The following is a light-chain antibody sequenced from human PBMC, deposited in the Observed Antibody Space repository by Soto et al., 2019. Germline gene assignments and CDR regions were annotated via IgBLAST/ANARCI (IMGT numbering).Light chain of an antibody. CDR2: DAS. CDR3: QQRSSWPRT. J-gene: IGKJ1*01. Sequence: EIVLTQSPATLSLSPGERATLSCRASQSVSSYLAWYQQKPGQVPRLVIYDASNRATGIPGRFSGSGSGTDFTLTIISLEPEDFGVYFCQQRSSWPRTFGKGTKVEIK. CDR1: QSVSSY. V-gene: IGKV3-11*01.